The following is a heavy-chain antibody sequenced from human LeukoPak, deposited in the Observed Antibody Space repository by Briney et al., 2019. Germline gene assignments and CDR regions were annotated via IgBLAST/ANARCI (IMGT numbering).Heavy chain of an antibody. Sequence: PSETLSLTCAVYGGSFSGYYWSWIRQPPGKGLEWIGEINHSGSTNYNPSLKSRVTMSVDTSKNQFSLKLSSVTAADTAVYYCARVDSSSYENYFDYWGQGTLVTVSS. D-gene: IGHD5-18*01. J-gene: IGHJ4*02. CDR1: GGSFSGYY. CDR2: INHSGST. V-gene: IGHV4-34*01. CDR3: ARVDSSSYENYFDY.